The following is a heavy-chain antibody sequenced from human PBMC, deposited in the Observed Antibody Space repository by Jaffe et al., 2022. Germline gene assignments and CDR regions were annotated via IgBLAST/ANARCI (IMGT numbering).Heavy chain of an antibody. CDR1: GYTFTDYY. CDR2: VDPEDGET. CDR3: ATDRTRFYSGYDFRWFDP. Sequence: EVQLVQSGAEVKKPGATVKISCKVSGYTFTDYYMHWVQQAPGKGLEWMGLVDPEDGETIYAEKFQGRVTITADTSTDTAYMELSSLRSEDTAVYYCATDRTRFYSGYDFRWFDPWGQGTLVTVSS. V-gene: IGHV1-69-2*01. J-gene: IGHJ5*02. D-gene: IGHD5-12*01.